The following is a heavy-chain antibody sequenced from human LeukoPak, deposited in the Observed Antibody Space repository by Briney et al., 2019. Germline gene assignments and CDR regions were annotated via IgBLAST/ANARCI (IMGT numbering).Heavy chain of an antibody. CDR3: ARVRPYYDFWSGYSLDY. J-gene: IGHJ4*02. Sequence: GGSLRLSCAASGFTFSSYSMNWVRQAPGKGLEWVSSISSSSSYIYYADSVKGRFTISRDNAKNSLYLQMNSLRAEDTAVYYCARVRPYYDFWSGYSLDYWGQGTLVTVSS. D-gene: IGHD3-3*01. CDR1: GFTFSSYS. CDR2: ISSSSSYI. V-gene: IGHV3-21*04.